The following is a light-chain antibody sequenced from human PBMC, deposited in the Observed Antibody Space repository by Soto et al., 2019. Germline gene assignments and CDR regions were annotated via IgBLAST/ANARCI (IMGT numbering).Light chain of an antibody. CDR3: LQLYNYPRT. CDR1: RYISTY. Sequence: DIRMTQSPSSLSAYVGDGLTISCRASRYISTYLNWYQQKPGKAPKLLIYVASTLQSGVPSRFSGSESGTDFTLTISSLQPEDFATYYCLQLYNYPRTFGQGTKV. CDR2: VAS. V-gene: IGKV1-39*01. J-gene: IGKJ1*01.